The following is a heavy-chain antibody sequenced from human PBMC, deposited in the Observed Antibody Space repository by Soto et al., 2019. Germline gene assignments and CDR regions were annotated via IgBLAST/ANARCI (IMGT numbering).Heavy chain of an antibody. CDR3: ARRNTAAAGMVAFDI. CDR2: FYYSGST. D-gene: IGHD6-13*01. J-gene: IGHJ3*02. CDR1: GGSLGSYF. V-gene: IGHV4-59*08. Sequence: SETLSLTCTVSGGSLGSYFWSWFRQPPGKGLEWIGSFYYSGSTHYNPSLKSRVTMSVDTSKNQFSLRLSSVTAADTAVYYCARRNTAAAGMVAFDIWGQGTMVTVSS.